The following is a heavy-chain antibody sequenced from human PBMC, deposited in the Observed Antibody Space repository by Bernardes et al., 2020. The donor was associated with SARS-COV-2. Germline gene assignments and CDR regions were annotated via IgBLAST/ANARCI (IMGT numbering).Heavy chain of an antibody. Sequence: GGSLRLSCTASGFTFSIYAMSWVRQAPGKGLEWVSAISGRGGSTCYADSVRGRFTISRDNSKNTLYMQMNSLRAEDTAVYYCAKVIAAAGKGGVFDYWGQGTLVTVSS. CDR1: GFTFSIYA. CDR3: AKVIAAAGKGGVFDY. CDR2: ISGRGGST. J-gene: IGHJ4*02. V-gene: IGHV3-23*01. D-gene: IGHD6-13*01.